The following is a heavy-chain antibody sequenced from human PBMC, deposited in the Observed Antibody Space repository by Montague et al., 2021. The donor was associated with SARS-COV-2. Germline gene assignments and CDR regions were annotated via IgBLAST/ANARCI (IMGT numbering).Heavy chain of an antibody. V-gene: IGHV4-4*07. CDR1: GXSISSYY. Sequence: SETLSLTCTVSGXSISSYYWSWIRQPAGKGLEWIGRIYTSGSTNYNPSLKSRVTMSVDTSKNQFSLKLSSVTAADTAVYYCAREAWFGDKTSASEYYGMDVWGQGTTVTVSS. J-gene: IGHJ6*02. D-gene: IGHD3-10*01. CDR2: IYTSGST. CDR3: AREAWFGDKTSASEYYGMDV.